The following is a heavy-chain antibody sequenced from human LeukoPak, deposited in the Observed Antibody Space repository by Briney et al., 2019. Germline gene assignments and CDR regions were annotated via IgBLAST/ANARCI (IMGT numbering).Heavy chain of an antibody. J-gene: IGHJ3*02. Sequence: SETLSLTCAVYDGSFNGYYWSWIRQPPGKGLEWIGEINHSGSTNYNPSLKSRVTISVDTSKNQFSLKLSSVTAADTAVYFCARSGPAAGRPDAFDIWGQGTLVTVSS. D-gene: IGHD2-2*01. CDR1: DGSFNGYY. CDR3: ARSGPAAGRPDAFDI. V-gene: IGHV4-34*01. CDR2: INHSGST.